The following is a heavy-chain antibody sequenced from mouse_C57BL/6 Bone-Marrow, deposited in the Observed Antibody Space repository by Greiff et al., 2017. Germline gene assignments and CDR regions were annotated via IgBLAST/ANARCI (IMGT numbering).Heavy chain of an antibody. D-gene: IGHD1-1*01. CDR1: GYSITSGYY. V-gene: IGHV3-6*01. J-gene: IGHJ1*03. CDR3: ARGGSSYFYWYFDV. Sequence: VQLQESGPGLVKPSQSLSLTCSVTGYSITSGYYWNWIRQFPGNKLEWMGYISYDGSNNYNPSLKNRISITRDTSKNQFFLKLNSVTTEDTATYYCARGGSSYFYWYFDVWGTGTTVTVSS. CDR2: ISYDGSN.